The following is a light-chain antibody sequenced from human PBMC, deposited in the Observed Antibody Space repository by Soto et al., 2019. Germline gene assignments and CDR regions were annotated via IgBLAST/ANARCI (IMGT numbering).Light chain of an antibody. Sequence: QSVLTQPASVSGSPGPSVTISCTGPRSDIGDSNFISWYQHSPGKAPRLLIYEVNNRPSGVSKRFSGSKAGNTASLTISGLLDDDEADYFCASFRSGTILVFGSGTKVTVL. CDR1: RSDIGDSNF. V-gene: IGLV2-14*01. J-gene: IGLJ1*01. CDR2: EVN. CDR3: ASFRSGTILV.